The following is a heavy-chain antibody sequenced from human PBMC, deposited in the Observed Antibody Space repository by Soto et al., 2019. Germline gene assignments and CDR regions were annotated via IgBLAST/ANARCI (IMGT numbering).Heavy chain of an antibody. J-gene: IGHJ6*02. V-gene: IGHV1-69*12. CDR2: IIPIFATA. CDR3: AGHSSGVPGYYYGMDV. Sequence: QVQLVQSGAEVKKPGSSVKVSCKASGGTFSSYAISWVRQAPGQGLEWMGGIIPIFATADYAQKFQGRVTITADESTNTAYMELSSLRSEDTAVYYCAGHSSGVPGYYYGMDVWGQGTTVTVSS. D-gene: IGHD3-22*01. CDR1: GGTFSSYA.